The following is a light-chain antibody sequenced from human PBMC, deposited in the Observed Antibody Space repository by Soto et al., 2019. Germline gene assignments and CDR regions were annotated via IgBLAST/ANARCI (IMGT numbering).Light chain of an antibody. CDR3: TSSTRSSTLDVV. J-gene: IGLJ2*01. CDR2: EVS. CDR1: SSDVGGYNY. V-gene: IGLV2-14*01. Sequence: QSALTQPASVSGSPGQSITISCTGTSSDVGGYNYVSWYQQHPGKAPKLMIYEVSNRPSGVSNRFSGSKSGNTASLTISGLQAEEDGDSYCTSSTRSSTLDVVFGGGTQLAVL.